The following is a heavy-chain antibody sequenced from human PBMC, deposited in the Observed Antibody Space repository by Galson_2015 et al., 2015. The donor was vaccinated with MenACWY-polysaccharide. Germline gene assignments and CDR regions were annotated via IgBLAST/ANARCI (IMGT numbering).Heavy chain of an antibody. V-gene: IGHV3-33*01. CDR1: GSRFSNSG. CDR2: IQYDGSNK. CDR3: AREGIKTWFHAFNI. Sequence: SLRLSCAASGSRFSNSGMHWVRQAPGKGLEWVAVIQYDGSNKVYADSVKDRFTISRDNSKNTVFLEMNTLGVEDTAVYYCAREGIKTWFHAFNIWGQGTRVTFPS. D-gene: IGHD3-10*01. J-gene: IGHJ3*02.